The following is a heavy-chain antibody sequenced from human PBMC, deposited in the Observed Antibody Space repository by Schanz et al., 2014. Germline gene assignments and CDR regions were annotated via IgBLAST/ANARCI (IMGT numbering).Heavy chain of an antibody. CDR2: INPSGGST. Sequence: QVQLVQSGAEVKKPGASVKVSCKASGYTFTSDSMHWVRQAPGQGLEWMGMINPSGGSTTYAQKFQGRVTMTRDTSTSTVYMELSSLTSEDTAVHYCARDQSPYTNSSDVRYFDYWGQGSLVTVSS. CDR3: ARDQSPYTNSSDVRYFDY. V-gene: IGHV1-46*01. CDR1: GYTFTSDS. J-gene: IGHJ4*02. D-gene: IGHD6-6*01.